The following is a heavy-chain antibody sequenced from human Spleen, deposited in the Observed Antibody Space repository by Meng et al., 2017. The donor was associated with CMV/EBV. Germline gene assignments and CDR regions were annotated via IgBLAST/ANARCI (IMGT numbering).Heavy chain of an antibody. D-gene: IGHD4-11*01. CDR1: GYIFTDYW. CDR2: RYPGDYDL. CDR3: ARALGHDYGNYYFDH. J-gene: IGHJ4*02. V-gene: IGHV5-51*01. Sequence: GESLKISFKTSGYIFTDYWIAWVRQVPGKGLEWMGIRYPGDYDLRYSPSFEGHVTISADKSVTTAYLQWSSLQASDTATYYCARALGHDYGNYYFDHWGQGTLVTVSS.